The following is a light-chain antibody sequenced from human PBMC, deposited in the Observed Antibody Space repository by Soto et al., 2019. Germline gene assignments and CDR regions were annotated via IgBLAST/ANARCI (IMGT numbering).Light chain of an antibody. CDR3: SSYAGSRNFVL. J-gene: IGLJ3*02. V-gene: IGLV2-8*01. CDR2: EVS. CDR1: SSDVGGSNY. Sequence: QSVLTQPPSASGSPGQSVTISCTGTSSDVGGSNYVSWYQQHPGKAPKLMIFEVSKRPSGVPDRFSGSKSGNTASLTVSGLQAEDEADYYCSSYAGSRNFVLFGGGTKVTVL.